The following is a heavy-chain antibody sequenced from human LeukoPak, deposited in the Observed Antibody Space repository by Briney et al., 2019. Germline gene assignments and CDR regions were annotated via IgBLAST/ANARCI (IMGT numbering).Heavy chain of an antibody. CDR3: AKGLGIAVAGTGIDY. V-gene: IGHV3-30*18. Sequence: GRSLRLSCAASGFTFSSYGMHWVRQAPGKGLEWVAVISYDGSNKYYADSVKGRFTISRDNSKNTLYLQMNSLRAEDTAVYYCAKGLGIAVAGTGIDYWGQGTLVTVSS. J-gene: IGHJ4*02. D-gene: IGHD6-19*01. CDR2: ISYDGSNK. CDR1: GFTFSSYG.